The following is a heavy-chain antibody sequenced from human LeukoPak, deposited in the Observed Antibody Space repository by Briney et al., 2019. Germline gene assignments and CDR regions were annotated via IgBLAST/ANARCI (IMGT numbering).Heavy chain of an antibody. CDR3: AAPLYSGSYWGAFDI. J-gene: IGHJ3*02. V-gene: IGHV1-18*01. CDR2: ISAYNGNT. Sequence: ASVKVSCKASGYTFTSYGISWVRQAPGQGLEWMGWISAYNGNTNYAQKLQGRVTMTTDTSTSTAYMELRSLRSDDTAVYYCAAPLYSGSYWGAFDIWGQGTMVTVSS. D-gene: IGHD1-26*01. CDR1: GYTFTSYG.